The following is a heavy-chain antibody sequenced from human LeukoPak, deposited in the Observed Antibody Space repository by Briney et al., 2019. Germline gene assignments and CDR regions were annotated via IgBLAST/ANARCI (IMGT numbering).Heavy chain of an antibody. V-gene: IGHV3-53*01. D-gene: IGHD6-13*01. CDR3: ASTQGVEAAGDAFDI. CDR1: GFSISSTY. J-gene: IGHJ3*02. CDR2: IYSGGKT. Sequence: GGSLRLSCAASGFSISSTYMSWVRQAPGKGLEWVSFIYSGGKTYYADSVKGRYTISRDNAKNTLFLQMNSLRAEDTAVYYCASTQGVEAAGDAFDIWGQGTMVTVSS.